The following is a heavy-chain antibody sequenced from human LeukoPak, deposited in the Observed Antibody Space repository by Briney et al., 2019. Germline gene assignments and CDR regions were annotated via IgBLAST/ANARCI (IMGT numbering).Heavy chain of an antibody. CDR1: GGSISSYY. J-gene: IGHJ4*02. Sequence: SETLSLTCTVPGGSISSYYWSWIRQPPGKGLEWIGYIYYSGSTNYNPSLKSRVTISVDTSKNQFSLKLSSVTAADTAVYYCAREDGSSSAGGFDYWGQGTLVTVSS. CDR2: IYYSGST. V-gene: IGHV4-59*01. CDR3: AREDGSSSAGGFDY. D-gene: IGHD6-6*01.